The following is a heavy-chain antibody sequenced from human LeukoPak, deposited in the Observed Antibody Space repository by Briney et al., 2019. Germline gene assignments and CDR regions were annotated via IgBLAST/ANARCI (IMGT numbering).Heavy chain of an antibody. CDR1: GYSFTSYW. CDR3: ARHRGSRVGASDY. CDR2: IYPFDSET. V-gene: IGHV5-51*01. J-gene: IGHJ4*02. Sequence: GESLKISCKGSGYSFTSYWIGWVRQMPAKGLEYMGIIYPFDSETRYSPSFQGQVTISADKSINTAYLQWSSLKASDSAIYYCARHRGSRVGASDYWGQGTLVTVSS. D-gene: IGHD1-26*01.